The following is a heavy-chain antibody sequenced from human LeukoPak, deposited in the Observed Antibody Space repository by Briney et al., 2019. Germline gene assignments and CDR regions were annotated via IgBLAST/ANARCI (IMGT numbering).Heavy chain of an antibody. Sequence: PSETLSLTCTVSGGSIGSGSYYWSWIRQPAWKGLEWIGRIYTSGSTNYNPSLKSRVTISVDTSKNQFSLKLSSVTAADTAVYYCARTYICGGDCYSFDYWGQGTLVTVSS. CDR2: IYTSGST. V-gene: IGHV4-61*02. CDR1: GGSIGSGSYY. CDR3: ARTYICGGDCYSFDY. D-gene: IGHD2-21*02. J-gene: IGHJ4*02.